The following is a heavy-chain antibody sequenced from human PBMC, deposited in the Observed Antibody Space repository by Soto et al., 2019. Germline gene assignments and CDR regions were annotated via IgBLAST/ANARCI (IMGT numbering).Heavy chain of an antibody. V-gene: IGHV1-18*01. CDR1: GYSFTNYG. CDR2: ISAYNGDT. Sequence: QDQLVQSGGEVKKPGASVKVSCKASGYSFTNYGITCVRQAPGQGFEWMGWISAYNGDTNYAQKLQGRVTMTTDGSRGTAYLELRRRRSDDPAFYYCACDRGVAPPVDGNILNYFYIDAWGKGTTVTVSS. J-gene: IGHJ6*03. CDR3: ACDRGVAPPVDGNILNYFYIDA. D-gene: IGHD6-19*01.